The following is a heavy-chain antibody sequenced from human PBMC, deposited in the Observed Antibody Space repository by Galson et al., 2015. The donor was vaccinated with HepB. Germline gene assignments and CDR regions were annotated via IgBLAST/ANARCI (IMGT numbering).Heavy chain of an antibody. J-gene: IGHJ4*02. CDR3: ARHFDGGAY. V-gene: IGHV4-59*08. D-gene: IGHD2-15*01. CDR2: IYYSGST. Sequence: SETLSLTCTVSGGSISSYYWSWIRQPPGKGLEWIGYIYYSGSTNYNPSLKSRVTISVDTSKNQFSLKLSSVTAADTAVYYCARHFDGGAYWGQGTLVTVSS. CDR1: GGSISSYY.